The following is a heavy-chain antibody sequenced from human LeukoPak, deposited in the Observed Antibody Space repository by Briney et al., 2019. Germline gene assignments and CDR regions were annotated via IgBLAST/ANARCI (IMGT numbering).Heavy chain of an antibody. J-gene: IGHJ6*02. D-gene: IGHD2-2*01. CDR2: ISWNSGTI. Sequence: GGSLRLSCAASGFTFDDYGMHWVRQAPGKGLEWVSGISWNSGTIAYADSVKGRFTISRDNAKNSLHLQMNSLRAEDTALYHCARDKCSSTSCYRRLYYYYGMDVWGQGTTVTVSS. CDR1: GFTFDDYG. V-gene: IGHV3-9*01. CDR3: ARDKCSSTSCYRRLYYYYGMDV.